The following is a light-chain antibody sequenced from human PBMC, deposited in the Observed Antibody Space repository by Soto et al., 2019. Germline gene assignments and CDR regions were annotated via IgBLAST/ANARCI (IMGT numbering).Light chain of an antibody. J-gene: IGLJ1*01. CDR3: SSYAGSNNYV. Sequence: QSVLTQPPSASGSPGQSVTISCTGTSNDVGGYDFVSWYQQHPGKAPKLMIHEVSKRSSGVPDCFSGSKSGNTASLTFFGLQAEDEADYYCSSYAGSNNYVFGTG. V-gene: IGLV2-8*01. CDR1: SNDVGGYDF. CDR2: EVS.